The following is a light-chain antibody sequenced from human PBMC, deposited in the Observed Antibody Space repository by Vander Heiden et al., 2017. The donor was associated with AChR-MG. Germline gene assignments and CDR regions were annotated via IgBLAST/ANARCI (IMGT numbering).Light chain of an antibody. J-gene: IGLJ3*02. CDR1: STNTGSNY. V-gene: IGLV1-47*01. CDR2: RNN. Sequence: QSVLPPPPSASGPPGQSVTLSCAGSSTNTGSNYVYWYQQLPGTAPKLLNDRNNQRPSGVPGRFSGSKSGTTASLATSGLRSEDEADDYCAAWDDSLSGWVFGGGTKLTVL. CDR3: AAWDDSLSGWV.